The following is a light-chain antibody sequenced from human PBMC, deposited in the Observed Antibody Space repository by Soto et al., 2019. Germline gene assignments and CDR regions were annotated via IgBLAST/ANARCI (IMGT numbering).Light chain of an antibody. V-gene: IGKV1-9*01. CDR3: QHLYSYSN. J-gene: IGKJ5*01. CDR1: PGISSY. CDR2: AAS. Sequence: DIQLTQSPSFLSASVGDRVTITCRASPGISSYLAWYQQKPGKAPKLLLYAASTLQSGVPSRFSGSGSCTEFTLTISSLQPEDFATYYWQHLYSYSNFGQGTRLEIK.